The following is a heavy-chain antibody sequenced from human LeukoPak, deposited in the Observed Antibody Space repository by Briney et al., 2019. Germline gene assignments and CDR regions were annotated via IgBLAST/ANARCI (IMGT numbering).Heavy chain of an antibody. CDR1: GLTFSSYG. V-gene: IGHV3-30*18. CDR2: ISYDGSNK. Sequence: PGGSLRLSCAASGLTFSSYGMHWVRQAPGKGLEWVAVISYDGSNKYYADSVKGRFTISRDNSKNTLYLQMNSLRAEDTAVYYCAKMDGYSYGPSLGDYYYYGMDVWGQGTTVTVSS. J-gene: IGHJ6*02. D-gene: IGHD5-18*01. CDR3: AKMDGYSYGPSLGDYYYYGMDV.